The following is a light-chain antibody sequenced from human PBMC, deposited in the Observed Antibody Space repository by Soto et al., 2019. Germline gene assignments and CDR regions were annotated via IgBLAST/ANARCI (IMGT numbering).Light chain of an antibody. CDR2: EVD. V-gene: IGLV2-23*02. CDR1: SSDFGSYNL. CDR3: CSYAGSTIFYV. Sequence: QSALTQPASVSGSPGQSITISCTGTSSDFGSYNLVSWYQQHPGKAPKVMIYEVDKRPSGVSNRFSGSKSGNTASLTISGLQAEDEADYYCCSYAGSTIFYVFGTGTKVTVL. J-gene: IGLJ1*01.